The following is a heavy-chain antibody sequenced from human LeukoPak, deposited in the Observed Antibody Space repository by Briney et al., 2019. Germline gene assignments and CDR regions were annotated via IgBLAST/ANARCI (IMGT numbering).Heavy chain of an antibody. CDR1: GFTFSPYS. J-gene: IGHJ5*02. Sequence: GGSLRLSCAASGFTFSPYSMNWVRQAPGKGLEWVSSISGTGSYIYYADSVKGRFTISRDNAKNSLYLQMNSLRAEDTAVYYCARDLGQYYDTSDNWFDPWGQGTLVTVSS. CDR3: ARDLGQYYDTSDNWFDP. V-gene: IGHV3-21*01. D-gene: IGHD3-22*01. CDR2: ISGTGSYI.